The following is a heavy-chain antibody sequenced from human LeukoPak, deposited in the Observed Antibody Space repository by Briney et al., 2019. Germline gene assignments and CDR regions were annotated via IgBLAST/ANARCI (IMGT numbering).Heavy chain of an antibody. V-gene: IGHV3-30*18. D-gene: IGHD3-10*01. CDR2: VLSDVSID. Sequence: GGSLSLSCAASGFTFSIFGTQCVRQAPGKGLEWWAYVLSDVSIDLYADSSRGRLTVSRDNCKNTMFLQSNTMRSEDTAVYYCAQMGKTENHYGAGRFSYYYYMDVWSKGTTVTISS. J-gene: IGHJ6*03. CDR1: GFTFSIFG. CDR3: AQMGKTENHYGAGRFSYYYYMDV.